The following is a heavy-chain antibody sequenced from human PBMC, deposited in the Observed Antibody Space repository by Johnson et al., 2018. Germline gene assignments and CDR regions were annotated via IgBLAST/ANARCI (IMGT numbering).Heavy chain of an antibody. V-gene: IGHV3-33*01. CDR2: IWYDGSNK. CDR1: VFTFRNFG. J-gene: IGHJ4*02. Sequence: QVQLVQSGGGVVQPGRSLRLSCAASVFTFRNFGMHWVRQAPGKGLEWVAFIWYDGSNKDYADSVRGRFTFSRDNSKNTLYLQMNSLRAEDTAVYYCARDRATRYFDYWGQGTLVTVSS. D-gene: IGHD1-1*01. CDR3: ARDRATRYFDY.